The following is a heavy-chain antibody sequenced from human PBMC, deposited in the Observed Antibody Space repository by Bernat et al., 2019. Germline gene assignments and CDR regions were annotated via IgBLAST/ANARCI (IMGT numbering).Heavy chain of an antibody. V-gene: IGHV3-7*03. CDR3: ATVGDSAKTGGYLDS. CDR2: IKQDGSEK. CDR1: GFTFSTYI. Sequence: EVQLVESGGGLVQPGGSLRVSCAASGFTFSTYIMSWVRQAPGKGLEWVANIKQDGSEKYYVDSVKGRFTISRDNARNSLYLQMSSLRAEDTAVYYCATVGDSAKTGGYLDSWGQGALVTVSS. D-gene: IGHD3-16*01. J-gene: IGHJ4*02.